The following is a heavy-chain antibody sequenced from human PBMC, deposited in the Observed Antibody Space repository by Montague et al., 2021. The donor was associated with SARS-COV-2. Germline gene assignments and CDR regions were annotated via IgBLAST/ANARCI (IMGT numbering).Heavy chain of an antibody. D-gene: IGHD5-24*01. Sequence: SETLSLTCTVSGGSVSSGSYFRNWIRQPPGKGLEWIGYKYYSGSTNYNPSLKSRVTISVDKSKNQFSLKLSSVTAADTAVYYCARHARGEGYTSWFDSWGQGTLVTVSS. CDR1: GGSVSSGSYF. CDR2: KYYSGST. V-gene: IGHV4-61*01. J-gene: IGHJ5*01. CDR3: ARHARGEGYTSWFDS.